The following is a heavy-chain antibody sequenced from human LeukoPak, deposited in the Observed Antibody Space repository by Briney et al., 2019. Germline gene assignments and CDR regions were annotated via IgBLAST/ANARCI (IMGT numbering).Heavy chain of an antibody. CDR3: ARDPSGSGWSLSD. CDR1: GFNFGSDA. CDR2: IWSDGSND. D-gene: IGHD6-19*01. Sequence: GGSLRLSCTASGFNFGSDAMHWVRQAPGKGLEWVAFIWSDGSNDHYADSVKGRFTISRDNSKDTVCLQMNSLRVEDTAVYYCARDPSGSGWSLSDWGQGTPVTVSS. J-gene: IGHJ4*02. V-gene: IGHV3-33*01.